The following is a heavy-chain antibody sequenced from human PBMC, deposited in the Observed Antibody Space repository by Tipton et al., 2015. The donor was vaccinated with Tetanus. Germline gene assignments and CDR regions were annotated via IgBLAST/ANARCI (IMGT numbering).Heavy chain of an antibody. CDR1: GGSLRGGDHY. CDR2: ISDSGST. J-gene: IGHJ3*02. Sequence: TLSLTCTVSGGSLRGGDHYWSWIRQPPGKGLEWLAYISDSGSTNSNYFLKSRITVSRDTSKNHFSLNLASVTAADTAVYFCARNVYTVTNDAFDIWGHGTLVNVSS. CDR3: ARNVYTVTNDAFDI. V-gene: IGHV4-61*03. D-gene: IGHD4-11*01.